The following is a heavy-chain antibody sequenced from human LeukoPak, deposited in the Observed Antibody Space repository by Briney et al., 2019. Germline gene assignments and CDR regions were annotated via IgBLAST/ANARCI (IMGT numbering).Heavy chain of an antibody. D-gene: IGHD2-8*02. J-gene: IGHJ4*02. CDR3: AKPRTTGLGWAQFDY. CDR2: FDGNGPNT. V-gene: IGHV3-23*01. CDR1: GFTFSGFA. Sequence: GGSLRLSSAASGFTFSGFAMTWVRQAPGKGLEWVSGFDGNGPNTYYADSVKGRWTISRDNSRNTLYLEMNSLRPEDTAIYYCAKPRTTGLGWAQFDYWGQGSLVTVSS.